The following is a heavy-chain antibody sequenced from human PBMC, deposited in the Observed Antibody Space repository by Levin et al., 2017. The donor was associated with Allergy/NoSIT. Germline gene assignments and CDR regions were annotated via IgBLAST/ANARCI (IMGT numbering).Heavy chain of an antibody. D-gene: IGHD3-22*01. V-gene: IGHV4-59*08. CDR2: IYYSGST. Sequence: PSETLSLTCTVSGGSISSYYWSWIRQPPGKGLEWIGYIYYSGSTNYNPSLKSRVTISVDTSKNQFSLKLSSVTAADTAVYYCARHAGFTMIVVARGAFDIWGQGTMVTVSS. CDR3: ARHAGFTMIVVARGAFDI. CDR1: GGSISSYY. J-gene: IGHJ3*02.